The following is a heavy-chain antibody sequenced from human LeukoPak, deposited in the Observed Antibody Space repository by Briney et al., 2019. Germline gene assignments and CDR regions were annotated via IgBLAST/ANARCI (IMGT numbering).Heavy chain of an antibody. D-gene: IGHD2-15*01. J-gene: IGHJ3*02. CDR1: GYTFTSYG. CDR3: ASKVVVVAASKGPFDI. Sequence: ASVKVSCKASGYTFTSYGISWVRLAPGQGLEWMGWISAYNGNTNYAQKLQGRVTMTTDTSTSTAYMELRSLRSDDTAVYYCASKVVVVAASKGPFDIWGQGTMVTVSS. V-gene: IGHV1-18*01. CDR2: ISAYNGNT.